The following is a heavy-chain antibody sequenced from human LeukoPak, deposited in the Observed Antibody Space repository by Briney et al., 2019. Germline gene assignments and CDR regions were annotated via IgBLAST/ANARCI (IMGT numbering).Heavy chain of an antibody. D-gene: IGHD6-13*01. V-gene: IGHV4-34*01. J-gene: IGHJ4*02. CDR2: INHSGST. Sequence: SSETLSLTCAVYGGSFSGYYWSWIRQPPGKGLEWIGEINHSGSTNYNPSLKSRVTISVDTSKNQFSLKLSSVTAADTAVYYCARLRARDSSSWFPAADWGQGTLVTVSS. CDR1: GGSFSGYY. CDR3: ARLRARDSSSWFPAAD.